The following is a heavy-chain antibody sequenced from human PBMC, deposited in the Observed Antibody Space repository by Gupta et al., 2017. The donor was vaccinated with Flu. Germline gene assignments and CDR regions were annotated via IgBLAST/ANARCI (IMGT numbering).Heavy chain of an antibody. CDR3: ATDSNCMRGSCLEGYWYFDL. Sequence: QVQLVQSGAEVKKPGASVTVSCKVSGYTLTELSMHWVRQAPGNGLEWMGGFDPEDGETIYAQKFQGRVTMTEDTSTDTAYMELSSLRSEDTAVYYCATDSNCMRGSCLEGYWYFDLWGRGTLVTVSS. CDR2: FDPEDGET. CDR1: GYTLTELS. V-gene: IGHV1-24*01. J-gene: IGHJ2*01. D-gene: IGHD2-15*01.